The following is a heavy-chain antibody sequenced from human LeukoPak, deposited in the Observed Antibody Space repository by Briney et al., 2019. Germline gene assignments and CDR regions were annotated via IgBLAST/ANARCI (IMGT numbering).Heavy chain of an antibody. Sequence: QPGGSLRLSCAASGFIFSSYWMYWVRQAPGKGLVWVSRINRDGSSTRYADSVKGRFTISRDNAKNTLYLQMNSLRAEDTAVYYCAMSKGGGWYSISDVFDYWGQGTLVTVSS. CDR1: GFIFSSYW. D-gene: IGHD6-19*01. CDR2: INRDGSST. J-gene: IGHJ4*02. V-gene: IGHV3-74*01. CDR3: AMSKGGGWYSISDVFDY.